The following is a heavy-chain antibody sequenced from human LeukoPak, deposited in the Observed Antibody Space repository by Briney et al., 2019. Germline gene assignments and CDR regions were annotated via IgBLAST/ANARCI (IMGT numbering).Heavy chain of an antibody. CDR1: GGSISSNNW. CDR2: IYHSGST. CDR3: ARDVGARAPNV. Sequence: SETLSLTCVVPGGSISSNNWWNWVRQPPGKGLEWIGEIYHSGSTNYNASLKSRVTISVDKTKNQVSLKLTSVTAADTAVYYCARDVGARAPNVWGKGTTVTVSS. J-gene: IGHJ6*04. V-gene: IGHV4-4*02.